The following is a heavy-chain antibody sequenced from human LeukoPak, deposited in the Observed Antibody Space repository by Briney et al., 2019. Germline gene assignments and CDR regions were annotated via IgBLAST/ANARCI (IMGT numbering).Heavy chain of an antibody. D-gene: IGHD6-13*01. V-gene: IGHV3-74*01. CDR3: VRDLSTSWYYFEY. J-gene: IGHJ4*02. CDR1: GFTFSSYW. CDR2: INGDGSST. Sequence: GGSLRLACAASGFTFSSYWMHWVRQAPGKGLVWVSRINGDGSSTDHADSVKGRFTISRDNARNTLYLQMNSLRAEDTAVYYCVRDLSTSWYYFEYWGQGTLVTVSS.